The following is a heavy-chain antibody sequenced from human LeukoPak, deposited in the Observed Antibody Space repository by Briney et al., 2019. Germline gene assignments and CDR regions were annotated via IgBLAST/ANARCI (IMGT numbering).Heavy chain of an antibody. CDR1: GYSFTNYW. Sequence: GESLKISCKGSGYSFTNYWIGWVRQMPGKVLEWMGIIYPGDSDTRYSPSFQGQVTISADKSISTAYLQWSSLTASDTTMYYCARLRGRQTTDAFDIWGQGTIVTVSS. V-gene: IGHV5-51*01. CDR2: IYPGDSDT. CDR3: ARLRGRQTTDAFDI. J-gene: IGHJ3*02. D-gene: IGHD1/OR15-1a*01.